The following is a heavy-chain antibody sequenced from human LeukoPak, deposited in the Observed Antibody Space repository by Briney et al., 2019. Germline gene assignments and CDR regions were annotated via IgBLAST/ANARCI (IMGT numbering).Heavy chain of an antibody. D-gene: IGHD2-8*01. J-gene: IGHJ4*02. CDR3: AREGIYCVNGVCYLDY. CDR1: GFKFDDYG. CDR2: ISWNGGNT. Sequence: PSGGSLRLSCAASGFKFDDYGMSWVRQAPGKGLEWVSGISWNGGNTGYADFVKGRFTISRDNAKNSVFLQVNSLRADDTAFYYCAREGIYCVNGVCYLDYWGQGTLVTVSS. V-gene: IGHV3-20*04.